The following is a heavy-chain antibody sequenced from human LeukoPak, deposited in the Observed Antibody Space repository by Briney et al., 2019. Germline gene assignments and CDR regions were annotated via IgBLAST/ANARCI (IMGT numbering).Heavy chain of an antibody. Sequence: PGRSLRLSCAASGFTFSAYAMSWVRQAPGEGLEWVLAISGSVGSTFYADSVKGRLPIQRDNPKTTLPLRMDSLRAEDTAVYYCAKADTAMDIPYFDCWGQGTLVTVSS. D-gene: IGHD5-18*01. CDR2: ISGSVGST. J-gene: IGHJ4*02. CDR1: GFTFSAYA. V-gene: IGHV3-23*01. CDR3: AKADTAMDIPYFDC.